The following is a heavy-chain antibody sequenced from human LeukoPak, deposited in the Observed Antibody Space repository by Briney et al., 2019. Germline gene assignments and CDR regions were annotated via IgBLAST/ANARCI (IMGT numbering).Heavy chain of an antibody. Sequence: GESLKISCKGSGYSFTSYWIGWVRQMPGKGLEWMGIIYPGDSDTRYSPSFQGQVTISADKSISTAYLQWSSLKASDTAMYYCARLRDSSWYVGWFDPWGQGTLVTVSS. V-gene: IGHV5-51*01. D-gene: IGHD6-13*01. J-gene: IGHJ5*02. CDR2: IYPGDSDT. CDR3: ARLRDSSWYVGWFDP. CDR1: GYSFTSYW.